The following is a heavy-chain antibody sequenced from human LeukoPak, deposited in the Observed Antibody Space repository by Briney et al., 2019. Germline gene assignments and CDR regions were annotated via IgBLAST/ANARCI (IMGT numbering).Heavy chain of an antibody. D-gene: IGHD4-23*01. Sequence: GAPVKVSCKASGGTFSSYAISWVRQAPGQGLEWMGGIIPIFGTANYAQKFQGRVTITAVESMSTAYMELSSLRSEDTAVYYCARGWLAETTVVTPYNYWGQGTLVTVSS. V-gene: IGHV1-69*13. J-gene: IGHJ4*02. CDR2: IIPIFGTA. CDR1: GGTFSSYA. CDR3: ARGWLAETTVVTPYNY.